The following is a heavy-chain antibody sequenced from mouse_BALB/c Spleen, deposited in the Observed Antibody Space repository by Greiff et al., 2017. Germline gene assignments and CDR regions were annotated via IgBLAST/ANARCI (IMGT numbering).Heavy chain of an antibody. D-gene: IGHD1-1*01. CDR1: GYTFTSYW. CDR3: ARGATVKEEDY. CDR2: IDPSDSET. V-gene: IGHV1-69*02. Sequence: QVQLQQPGAELVKPGAPVKLSCKASGYTFTSYWMNWVKQRPGRGLEWIGRIDPSDSETHYNQKFKDKATLTVDKSSSTAYIQLSSLTSEDSAVYYCARGATVKEEDYWGQGTTRTVSS. J-gene: IGHJ2*01.